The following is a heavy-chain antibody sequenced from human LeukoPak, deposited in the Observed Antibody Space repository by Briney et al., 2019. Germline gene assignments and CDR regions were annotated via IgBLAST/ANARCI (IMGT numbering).Heavy chain of an antibody. CDR1: GFTFSSYA. J-gene: IGHJ5*02. D-gene: IGHD6-6*01. CDR2: ISYDGSNK. CDR3: ARGSSNIAGRNNWFDP. Sequence: PGRSLRLSCAASGFTFSSYAMHWVRQAPGKGLEWVAVISYDGSNKYYADSVKGRFTISRDNSKNTLYPQMNSLRAEDTAVYYCARGSSNIAGRNNWFDPWGQGTLVTVSS. V-gene: IGHV3-30*04.